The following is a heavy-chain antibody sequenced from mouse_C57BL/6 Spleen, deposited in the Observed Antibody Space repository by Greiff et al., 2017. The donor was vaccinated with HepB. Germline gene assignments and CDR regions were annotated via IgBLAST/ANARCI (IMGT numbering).Heavy chain of an antibody. D-gene: IGHD3-3*01. Sequence: QVQLQQPGAELVKPGASVKLSCKASGYTFTSYWMQWVKQRPGQGLEWIGEIDPSDSYTNYNQKFKGKATLTVDTSSSTAYMQLSSLTSEDSAVYYCARGEGPDYWGQGTTLTVSS. J-gene: IGHJ2*01. CDR3: ARGEGPDY. CDR1: GYTFTSYW. V-gene: IGHV1-50*01. CDR2: IDPSDSYT.